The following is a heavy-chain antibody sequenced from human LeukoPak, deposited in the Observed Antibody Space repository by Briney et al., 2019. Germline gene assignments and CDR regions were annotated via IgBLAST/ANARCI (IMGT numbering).Heavy chain of an antibody. V-gene: IGHV4-39*07. Sequence: PSETLSLTCTVSGGSIGTSHYYWGWLRQPPGKGLEWIGSIYFSGSTNYNPSLKSRVSISVDTSKNQFSLKLSSVTAADTAVYYCARDKYSSSSFDYWGQGTLVTVSS. D-gene: IGHD6-6*01. CDR2: IYFSGST. J-gene: IGHJ4*02. CDR3: ARDKYSSSSFDY. CDR1: GGSIGTSHYY.